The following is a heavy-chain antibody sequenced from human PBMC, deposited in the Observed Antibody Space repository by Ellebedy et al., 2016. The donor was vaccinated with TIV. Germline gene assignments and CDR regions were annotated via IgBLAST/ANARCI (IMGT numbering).Heavy chain of an antibody. CDR3: ARDPGGAGLTPQDY. Sequence: AASVKVSCKASGYTFTSYGISWVRQAPGQGLEWMGWISAYNGSTNYAQKLQGRVTMTTDTSTSTAYMELRSLRSDDTAVYYCARDPGGAGLTPQDYWGQGTLVTVSS. D-gene: IGHD2-8*02. V-gene: IGHV1-18*01. J-gene: IGHJ4*02. CDR1: GYTFTSYG. CDR2: ISAYNGST.